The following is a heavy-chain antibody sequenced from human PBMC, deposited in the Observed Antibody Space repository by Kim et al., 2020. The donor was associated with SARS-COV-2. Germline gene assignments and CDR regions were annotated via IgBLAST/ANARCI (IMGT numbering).Heavy chain of an antibody. Sequence: TDYAAPVKGRFTISRDDSKNTLYLQMNSLKTEDTAVYYCTTGVGATPVDYWGQGTLVTVSS. J-gene: IGHJ4*02. D-gene: IGHD1-26*01. CDR3: TTGVGATPVDY. CDR2: T. V-gene: IGHV3-15*01.